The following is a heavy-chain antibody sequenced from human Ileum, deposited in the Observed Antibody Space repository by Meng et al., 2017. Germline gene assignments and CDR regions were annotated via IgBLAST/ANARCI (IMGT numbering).Heavy chain of an antibody. CDR2: AST. D-gene: IGHD1-26*01. CDR1: GGSVSRAGYQ. V-gene: IGHV4-61*08. J-gene: IGHJ4*02. Sequence: QVQLPEAVPCLVRPSETLSLLCTCSGGSVSRAGYQWGWIRQPPGKGLEWIGYASTNYNPSLKSRVTISLDTSRNQFSLSLSSVTAADTAVYYCARDHMGSLDYWGQGILVTVSS. CDR3: ARDHMGSLDY.